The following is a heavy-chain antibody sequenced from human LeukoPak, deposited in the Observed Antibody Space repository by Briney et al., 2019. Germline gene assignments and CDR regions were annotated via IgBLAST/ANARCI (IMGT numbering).Heavy chain of an antibody. CDR1: GYTFTDYY. CDR3: ARGGGVIFGVLNV. D-gene: IGHD3-3*01. Sequence: SVKVSCKASGYTFTDYYMHWVRQAPGQGLEWMGWIKPNSGGTIYAQKFQGRVTMTSDTSISTAYMDLSRLRSDDTAVYYCARGGGVIFGVLNVWGQGTLVTVSP. CDR2: IKPNSGGT. V-gene: IGHV1-2*02. J-gene: IGHJ4*02.